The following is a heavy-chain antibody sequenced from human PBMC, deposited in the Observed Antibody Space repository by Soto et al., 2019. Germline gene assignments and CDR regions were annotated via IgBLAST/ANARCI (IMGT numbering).Heavy chain of an antibody. V-gene: IGHV3-33*01. J-gene: IGHJ4*02. CDR1: GFIFSDYG. CDR2: IWYDGSKK. D-gene: IGHD6-19*01. CDR3: EREGAVAGSQDF. Sequence: QVQLVESGGGVVQPGKSLRLSCAASGFIFSDYGIHWVRQAPGKGLEWVALIWYDGSKKYYADSVKGRLTVSRDNINSTLYLEMNILRVEDSAVYYCEREGAVAGSQDFWGQGTLVTVSS.